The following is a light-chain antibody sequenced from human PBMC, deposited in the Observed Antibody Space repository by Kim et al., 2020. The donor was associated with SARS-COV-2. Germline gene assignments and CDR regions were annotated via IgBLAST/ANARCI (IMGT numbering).Light chain of an antibody. CDR1: QSISSY. CDR2: AAS. CDR3: QQGYSTPYS. Sequence: DIQMTQSPSSLFASVGDRVTITCRASQSISSYLNWYQQKPGKAPKLLIYAASSLQSGVPSRFSGSGSGTDFTLTISSLQPEDFATYYCQQGYSTPYSFGQGTKLEI. V-gene: IGKV1-39*01. J-gene: IGKJ2*03.